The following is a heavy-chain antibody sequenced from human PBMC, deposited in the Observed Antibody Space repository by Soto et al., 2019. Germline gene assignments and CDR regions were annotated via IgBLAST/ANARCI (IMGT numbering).Heavy chain of an antibody. CDR1: GFTVSSNY. CDR2: IYSGGST. V-gene: IGHV3-66*04. Sequence: EVQLVESGGGLVQPGGSLRLSCAASGFTVSSNYMSWVRQAPGKGLEWVSVIYSGGSTYYADSVKGRFTISRDNSKNTLYLQMTSLRAEDTAVYYCARRLTPPGARAFDLWGRGTLVTVSS. J-gene: IGHJ2*01. CDR3: ARRLTPPGARAFDL. D-gene: IGHD1-26*01.